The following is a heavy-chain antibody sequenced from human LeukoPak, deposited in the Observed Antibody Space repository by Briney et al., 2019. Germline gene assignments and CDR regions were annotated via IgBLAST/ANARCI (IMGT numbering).Heavy chain of an antibody. Sequence: PGGSLRLSCAASGFTFSTYWMTWVRQAPGKGLEWVANIKQDGSDKYYVDSVKGRFTISKDNAKNSLYLQMNSLRAEDTAVYYCVRDFSRTRLERPFDYWGQGTLVTVSS. CDR1: GFTFSTYW. J-gene: IGHJ4*02. CDR2: IKQDGSDK. CDR3: VRDFSRTRLERPFDY. D-gene: IGHD1-1*01. V-gene: IGHV3-7*01.